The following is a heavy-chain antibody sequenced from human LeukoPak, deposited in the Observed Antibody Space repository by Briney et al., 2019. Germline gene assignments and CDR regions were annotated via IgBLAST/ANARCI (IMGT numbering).Heavy chain of an antibody. V-gene: IGHV3-33*01. J-gene: IGHJ4*02. CDR3: ASDYCGGDCYSFDY. D-gene: IGHD2-21*02. Sequence: GGSLRLSCAASGFTFSSYGMHWVRQAPGKGLEWVAVIWYDGSNKYYADSVKGRFTISRDNSKNTLYLQMNSLRAEDTAVYYCASDYCGGDCYSFDYRGQGTLVTVSS. CDR1: GFTFSSYG. CDR2: IWYDGSNK.